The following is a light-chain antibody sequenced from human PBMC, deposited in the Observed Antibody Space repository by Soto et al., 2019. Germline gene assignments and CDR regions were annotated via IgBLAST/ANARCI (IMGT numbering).Light chain of an antibody. V-gene: IGLV2-11*01. J-gene: IGLJ1*01. Sequence: QSALTQPRSVSGSPGQSVTISCTGTSSDVGAYDHVSWYQQHPDKAPRLMIYDVTKRPSGVPDRFSGSKSGDTASLTISGLQAEDEADYYCQSYDSSLTTFVFGTGTKVTVL. CDR3: QSYDSSLTTFV. CDR1: SSDVGAYDH. CDR2: DVT.